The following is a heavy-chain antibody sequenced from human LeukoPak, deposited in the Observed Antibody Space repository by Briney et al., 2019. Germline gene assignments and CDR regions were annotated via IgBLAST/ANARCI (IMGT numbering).Heavy chain of an antibody. CDR1: GGSISSGNYY. J-gene: IGHJ4*02. Sequence: SLTLSLTCNVSGGSISSGNYYWSWIRQPAGKGLELIGRMYGSGSTVYNPSLKGRVTISVDLSKNQFSLNLNSVTAADTAVYYCARDIDHTSMVFKSFDYWGQGTLVTVSS. V-gene: IGHV4-61*02. D-gene: IGHD5-18*01. CDR2: MYGSGST. CDR3: ARDIDHTSMVFKSFDY.